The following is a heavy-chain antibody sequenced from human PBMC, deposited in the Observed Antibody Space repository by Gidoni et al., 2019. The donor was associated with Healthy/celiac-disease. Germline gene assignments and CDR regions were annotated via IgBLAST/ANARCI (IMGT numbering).Heavy chain of an antibody. CDR1: GFTFSRYE. CDR2: ISSSGSTI. Sequence: EVQLVESGGGLVQPGGSLRLSCAASGFTFSRYEMNWVRQAPGKGLEWVSYISSSGSTIYYADSVKGRFTISRDNAKNSLYLQMNSLRAEDTAVYYCARDAPVDTAMGSDYYYYGMDVWGQGTTVTVSS. J-gene: IGHJ6*02. CDR3: ARDAPVDTAMGSDYYYYGMDV. V-gene: IGHV3-48*03. D-gene: IGHD5-18*01.